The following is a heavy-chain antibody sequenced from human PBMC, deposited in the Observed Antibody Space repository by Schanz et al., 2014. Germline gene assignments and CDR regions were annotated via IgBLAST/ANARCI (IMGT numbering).Heavy chain of an antibody. CDR2: ISAYNGHT. CDR3: ATLDYADSVS. CDR1: GYTFISYG. Sequence: QVQLVQSGAEVKKPGASVKVSCKASGYTFISYGIKWVRQAPGQGLEWMGWISAYNGHTDYAQKLQGRVTITADKSTTTAYMELNSLNSDDTAVYYCATLDYADSVSWGQGTLVIVSS. V-gene: IGHV1-18*01. J-gene: IGHJ5*02. D-gene: IGHD4-17*01.